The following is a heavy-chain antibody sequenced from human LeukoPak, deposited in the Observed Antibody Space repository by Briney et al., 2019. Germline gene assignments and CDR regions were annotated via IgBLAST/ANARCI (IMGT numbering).Heavy chain of an antibody. CDR1: GYAFTSYA. Sequence: ASVKVSCKASGYAFTSYAMHWVRQAPGQRLEWMGWINAGNGNTKYSQKFQGRVTITRDTSASTAYMELSSLRSEDTAVYYCARGQSFRLNYFDYWGQGTLVTVSS. CDR2: INAGNGNT. CDR3: ARGQSFRLNYFDY. V-gene: IGHV1-3*01. J-gene: IGHJ4*02. D-gene: IGHD1-26*01.